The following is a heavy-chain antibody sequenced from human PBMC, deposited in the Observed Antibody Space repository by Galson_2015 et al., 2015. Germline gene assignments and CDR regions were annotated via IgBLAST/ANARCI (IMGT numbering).Heavy chain of an antibody. V-gene: IGHV4-61*02. CDR3: ASRFEFDAFDI. D-gene: IGHD3-10*01. J-gene: IGHJ3*02. Sequence: IRQSAGKGLEWIGRIYTSGSTNYSPSLKSRVTISVDTSKNQFSLKLSSVTAADTAVYYCASRFEFDAFDIWGQGTMVTVSS. CDR2: IYTSGST.